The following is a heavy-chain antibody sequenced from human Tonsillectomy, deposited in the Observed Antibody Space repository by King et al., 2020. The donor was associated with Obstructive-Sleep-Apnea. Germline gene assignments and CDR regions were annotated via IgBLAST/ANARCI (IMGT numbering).Heavy chain of an antibody. V-gene: IGHV4-31*03. CDR3: ARDSCGGDCYPFGDAFDI. CDR2: IYYNGST. Sequence: VQLQESGPGLVKPSQTLSLTCNVSGGSITSGSHYWSWIRQHPGKGLEWVGYIYYNGSTYDNPSLKSRVTISVDTSKNQFSLKLTSVTAADTAVYYCARDSCGGDCYPFGDAFDIWGQGTMVTVSS. D-gene: IGHD2-21*02. CDR1: GGSITSGSHY. J-gene: IGHJ3*02.